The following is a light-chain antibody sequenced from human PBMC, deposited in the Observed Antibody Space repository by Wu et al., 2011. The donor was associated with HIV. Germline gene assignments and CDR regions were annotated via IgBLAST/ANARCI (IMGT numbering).Light chain of an antibody. CDR2: GAS. CDR1: QRMSSSY. V-gene: IGKV3-20*01. Sequence: EIVLTQSPGTLSLSPGERATLSCRASQRMSSSYIAWYQQKPGQAPRLLIYGASTRAADIPDRFSGSGSGTDFSLTISRLEPEDFAVYYCQHMTHSPITFGQGTRLEIK. CDR3: QHMTHSPIT. J-gene: IGKJ5*01.